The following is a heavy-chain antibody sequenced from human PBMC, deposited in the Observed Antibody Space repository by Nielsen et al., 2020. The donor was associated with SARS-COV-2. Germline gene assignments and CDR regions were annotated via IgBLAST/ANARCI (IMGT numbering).Heavy chain of an antibody. CDR1: GYTISSYG. D-gene: IGHD2-21*02. CDR3: ARESVSGDWPSFDY. CDR2: IWTDGIST. V-gene: IGHV3-33*08. J-gene: IGHJ4*02. Sequence: GGSLRLSCAASGYTISSYGMHWVRQAPGKGLEWVAVIWTDGISTSYADSVKGRFTISRDNSKNTLYLQMGGLRAEDTAVYYCARESVSGDWPSFDYWGQGTLVTVSS.